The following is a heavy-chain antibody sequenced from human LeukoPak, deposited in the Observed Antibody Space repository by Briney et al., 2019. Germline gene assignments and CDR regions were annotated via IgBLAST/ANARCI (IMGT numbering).Heavy chain of an antibody. J-gene: IGHJ6*03. D-gene: IGHD3-22*01. V-gene: IGHV4-61*01. CDR2: IYYSGST. Sequence: NPSETLSLTCTVSGGSISSGSYYWSWIRQPPGKGLEWIGYIYYSGSTNYNPSLKSRVTISVDTSKNQFSLKLSSVTAADTAVYYCARTYYDSSGYSSYYYYYYMDVWGKGTTVTVSS. CDR1: GGSISSGSYY. CDR3: ARTYYDSSGYSSYYYYYYMDV.